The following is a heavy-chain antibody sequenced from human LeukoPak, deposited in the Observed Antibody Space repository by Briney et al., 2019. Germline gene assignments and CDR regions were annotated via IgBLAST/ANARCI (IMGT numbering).Heavy chain of an antibody. Sequence: KASETLSLTCAVSGCSFSSYDMRWVRQPPGMGLEWIGYIYYSGSTNYNPSLKSRVFISVDNSKNQLSLKMSSVTVEDTAVYYCANGDGDYSTFDYWGQGTLVTVSS. D-gene: IGHD2-15*01. CDR1: GCSFSSYD. CDR2: IYYSGST. V-gene: IGHV4-59*01. J-gene: IGHJ4*02. CDR3: ANGDGDYSTFDY.